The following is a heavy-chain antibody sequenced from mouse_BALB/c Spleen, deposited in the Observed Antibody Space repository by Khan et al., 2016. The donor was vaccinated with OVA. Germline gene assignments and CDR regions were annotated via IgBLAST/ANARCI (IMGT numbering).Heavy chain of an antibody. D-gene: IGHD2-13*01. Sequence: EVQLQESGGGLVKPGGSLKLSCAASGFTFSDYYMYWVRQTPEKRLEWVATISDGGRYTYYPDSVKGRFTISRDDAKNNLYLQMSSLKSEDTAMYYCARRYYGDPFAYWGQGTLVTVSA. CDR2: ISDGGRYT. CDR3: ARRYYGDPFAY. CDR1: GFTFSDYY. J-gene: IGHJ3*01. V-gene: IGHV5-4*02.